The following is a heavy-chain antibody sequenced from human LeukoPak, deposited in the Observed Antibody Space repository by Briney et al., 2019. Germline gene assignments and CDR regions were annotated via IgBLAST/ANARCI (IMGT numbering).Heavy chain of an antibody. CDR1: GGSFSGYY. Sequence: SETLSLTCAVYGGSFSGYYWSWIRQPPGKGLEWVGEINHSGSTNYNPALKSRVTISVDTSKNQFSLKLSSVPAADTAVYCCARVAPYIVVVVAATRVGAFDIWGQGTMVTVSS. D-gene: IGHD2-15*01. J-gene: IGHJ3*02. V-gene: IGHV4-34*01. CDR3: ARVAPYIVVVVAATRVGAFDI. CDR2: INHSGST.